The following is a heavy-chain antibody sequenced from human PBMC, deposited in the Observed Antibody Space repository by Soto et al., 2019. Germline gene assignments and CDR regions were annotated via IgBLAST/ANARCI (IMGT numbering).Heavy chain of an antibody. J-gene: IGHJ6*02. D-gene: IGHD6-13*01. CDR1: GDSVSSNSAA. CDR3: AREIAAAGRNYYYYGMDV. Sequence: PSQTLSLTCVISGDSVSSNSAAWNWIRQSPSRGLEWLGRTYYRSKWYNDYAVSVKSRITINPDTSKNQFSLQLNSVTPEDTAVYYCAREIAAAGRNYYYYGMDVWGQGTTVTVSS. V-gene: IGHV6-1*01. CDR2: TYYRSKWYN.